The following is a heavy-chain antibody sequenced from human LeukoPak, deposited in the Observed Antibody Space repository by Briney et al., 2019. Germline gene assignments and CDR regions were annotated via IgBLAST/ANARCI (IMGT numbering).Heavy chain of an antibody. D-gene: IGHD6-6*01. Sequence: GSLRLSCAASGFTFSNYEMNWVRQAPGKGLEWVSYISSSSSTIYYADSVKGRFTISRDNAKNSLYLQMNSLRAEDTAVYYCARDQDSSSLSFDYWGQGTLVTVSS. V-gene: IGHV3-48*03. CDR2: ISSSSSTI. CDR3: ARDQDSSSLSFDY. J-gene: IGHJ4*02. CDR1: GFTFSNYE.